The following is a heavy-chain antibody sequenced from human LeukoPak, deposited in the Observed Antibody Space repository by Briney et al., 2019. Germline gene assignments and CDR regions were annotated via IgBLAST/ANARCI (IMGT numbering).Heavy chain of an antibody. Sequence: ASVKVSCKASGYTFTSYYMHWVRQAPGQGLEWMGIINPSGGSTSYAQKFQGRVTMTRDTSTSTVYMELSSLRSEDTAVYYCARDCSRRFDSYGMDVWGQGTTVTVSS. CDR2: INPSGGST. CDR1: GYTFTSYY. D-gene: IGHD3-10*01. CDR3: ARDCSRRFDSYGMDV. V-gene: IGHV1-46*01. J-gene: IGHJ6*02.